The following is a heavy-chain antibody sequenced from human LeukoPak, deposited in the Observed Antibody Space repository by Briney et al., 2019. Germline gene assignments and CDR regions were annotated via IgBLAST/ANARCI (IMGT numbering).Heavy chain of an antibody. CDR2: ISGSGGST. D-gene: IGHD3-22*01. J-gene: IGHJ4*02. CDR1: GFTFSSYA. CDR3: AKDQGRAVRYYYDSSGYSSNFDY. V-gene: IGHV3-23*01. Sequence: GGSLRLSCAASGFTFSSYAMSWVRQAPGKGLEWVSAISGSGGSTYYADSVKGRFTISRDNSKNTLYLQMNSLRAEDTAVYYCAKDQGRAVRYYYDSSGYSSNFDYWGQGTLVTVSS.